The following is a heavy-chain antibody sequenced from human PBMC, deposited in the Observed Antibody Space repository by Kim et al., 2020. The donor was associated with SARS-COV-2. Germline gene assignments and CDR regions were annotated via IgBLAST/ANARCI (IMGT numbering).Heavy chain of an antibody. CDR1: GFTFSSYS. V-gene: IGHV3-48*02. D-gene: IGHD1-26*01. CDR2: ISSSSSTI. J-gene: IGHJ5*02. CDR3: ARDPSGSYYREGGWFDP. Sequence: GGSLRLSCAASGFTFSSYSMNWVRQAPGKGLEWVSYISSSSSTIYYADSVKGRFTISRDNAKNSLYLQMNSLRDEDTAVYYCARDPSGSYYREGGWFDPWGQGTVVTVSS.